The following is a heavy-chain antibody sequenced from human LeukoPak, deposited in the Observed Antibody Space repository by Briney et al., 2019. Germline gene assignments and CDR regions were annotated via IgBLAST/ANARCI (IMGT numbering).Heavy chain of an antibody. CDR1: GFDFNTYC. CDR3: GRDIKYDKGCYH. D-gene: IGHD3-22*01. Sequence: GESLRLSCAASGFDFNTYCMSWVRQAPGKGPEWVSYIITGGNNIYYEDSVKGRFTISRDTAKQSMYWEMNSLRADEPGFYYCGRDIKYDKGCYHWVQGTVVTVSS. V-gene: IGHV3-48*01. CDR2: IITGGNNI. J-gene: IGHJ5*02.